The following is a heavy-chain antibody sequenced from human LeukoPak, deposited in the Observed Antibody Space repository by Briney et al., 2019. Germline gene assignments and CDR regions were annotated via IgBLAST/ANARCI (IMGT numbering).Heavy chain of an antibody. D-gene: IGHD2-2*01. CDR3: AKDKYCSSTSCATFDY. CDR2: ISDSGGGT. J-gene: IGHJ4*02. Sequence: GGSLRLSCAASGFTFSSYAMSWVRQAPWKGLEWVSGISDSGGGTHYADSVKGRFTISRDNSKNTLYLQMNSLRVEDTAVYYCAKDKYCSSTSCATFDYWGQGTLVTVSS. CDR1: GFTFSSYA. V-gene: IGHV3-23*01.